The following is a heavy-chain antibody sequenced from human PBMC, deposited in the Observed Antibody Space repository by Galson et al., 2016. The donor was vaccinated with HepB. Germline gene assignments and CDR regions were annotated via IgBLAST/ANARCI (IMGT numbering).Heavy chain of an antibody. CDR2: IYDSRIT. D-gene: IGHD3-16*02. V-gene: IGHV4-31*03. J-gene: IGHJ4*02. Sequence: TLSLTCTASGASVSGDYYWTWIRQYPGGGLEWIGYIYDSRITSYNPSLQSRVTISVDKSKNQLSLRLNSVTAADTALDYCARYPSSRDQGGSGGYRGFDYWGQGTLVSVSS. CDR1: GASVSGDYY. CDR3: ARYPSSRDQGGSGGYRGFDY.